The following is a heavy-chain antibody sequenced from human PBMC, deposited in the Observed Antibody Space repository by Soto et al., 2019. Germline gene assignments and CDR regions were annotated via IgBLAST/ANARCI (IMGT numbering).Heavy chain of an antibody. D-gene: IGHD2-8*02. CDR1: GDSVSSNSAV. CDR3: VRGYCIAGGCELGPGFDY. Sequence: PSQTLSLTFAISGDSVSSNSAVWNWIRQSPSRGLEWLGRIYYRAQWFYEYAVSVKSRVTISPDTSRNQFSLQLTSVTPEDTAVYYFVRGYCIAGGCELGPGFDYWGRGTLVTVSS. CDR2: IYYRAQWFY. J-gene: IGHJ4*02. V-gene: IGHV6-1*01.